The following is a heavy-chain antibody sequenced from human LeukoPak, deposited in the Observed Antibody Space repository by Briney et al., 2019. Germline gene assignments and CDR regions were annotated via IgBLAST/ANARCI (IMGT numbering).Heavy chain of an antibody. V-gene: IGHV3-53*01. CDR1: GFTVSSNY. Sequence: PGGSLRLSCAASGFTVSSNYMSWVRQAPGKGLEWVSVIYSGGSTYYADSVKGRFTISRDNSKNTLYLQMNSLRAEDTAVYYCARDHHYYYDSSGSDAFDIWGQGTMVTVSS. J-gene: IGHJ3*02. CDR2: IYSGGST. CDR3: ARDHHYYYDSSGSDAFDI. D-gene: IGHD3-22*01.